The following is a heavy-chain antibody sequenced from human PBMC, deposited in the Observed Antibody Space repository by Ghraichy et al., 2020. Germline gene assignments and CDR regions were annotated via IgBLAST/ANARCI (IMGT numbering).Heavy chain of an antibody. D-gene: IGHD5-18*01. CDR3: AKDRLDTAMVTFSGWYFDL. J-gene: IGHJ2*01. CDR1: GFTFSSYA. V-gene: IGHV3-23*01. Sequence: GGSLRLSCAASGFTFSSYAMSWVRQAPGKGLEWVSAISGSGGSTYYADSVKGRFTISRDNSKNTLYLQMNSLRAEDTAVYYCAKDRLDTAMVTFSGWYFDLWGRGTLVTVSS. CDR2: ISGSGGST.